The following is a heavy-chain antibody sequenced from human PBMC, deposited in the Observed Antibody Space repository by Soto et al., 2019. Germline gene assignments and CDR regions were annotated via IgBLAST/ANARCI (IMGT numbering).Heavy chain of an antibody. CDR1: GFTLSDYG. CDR2: IWHDGGEK. V-gene: IGHV3-33*01. Sequence: QVQLVESGGGVVQPGRSLRLSCTASGFTLSDYGMHWVRQAPGKGLEWVAVIWHDGGEKYYADSVTGRFTLSRDNSKNTVPLQIESLGTEDTAIYYCARDPGRDSPIEYWGPGTLVTGSS. J-gene: IGHJ4*02. CDR3: ARDPGRDSPIEY. D-gene: IGHD3-22*01.